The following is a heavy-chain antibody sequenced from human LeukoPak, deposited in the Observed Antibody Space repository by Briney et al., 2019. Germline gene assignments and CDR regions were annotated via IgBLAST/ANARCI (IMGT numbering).Heavy chain of an antibody. CDR3: ARDTVPAAIVNWFDP. Sequence: ASVKVSCKASGYTFTGYYMHWVRQAPGHGLEWMGWINPNSGGTNYAQKFQGRVTMTRDTSISTAYMELSRLRSDDTAVYYCARDTVPAAIVNWFDPWGQGTLVTVSS. V-gene: IGHV1-2*02. CDR1: GYTFTGYY. CDR2: INPNSGGT. D-gene: IGHD2-2*01. J-gene: IGHJ5*02.